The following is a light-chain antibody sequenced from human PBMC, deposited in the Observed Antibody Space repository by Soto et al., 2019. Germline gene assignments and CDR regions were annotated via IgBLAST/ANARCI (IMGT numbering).Light chain of an antibody. CDR3: QQYIDWPPGT. V-gene: IGKV3-15*01. Sequence: DIVVTQSPATLSVSPGERVTLSCRASQSVSSSLAWYQQRPGQAPRLLIYDTSTRAAGISARFSGSGSGTEFTLTIISLQSEDVAVYYCQQYIDWPPGTFGQGTAVEIK. CDR1: QSVSSS. J-gene: IGKJ1*01. CDR2: DTS.